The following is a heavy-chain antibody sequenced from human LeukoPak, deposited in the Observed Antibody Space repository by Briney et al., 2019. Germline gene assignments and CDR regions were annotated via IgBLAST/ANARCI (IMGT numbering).Heavy chain of an antibody. D-gene: IGHD3-10*01. J-gene: IGHJ5*02. CDR1: GGSISSGGYY. CDR3: AKMRYYGLGSLVLAH. Sequence: SETLSLTCTVSGGSISSGGYYWSWIRQPPGKGLEWIGYMYYSGSTNYNPSLKSRVTISVDTSKTQFSLKLTSVTAADTAVYYCAKMRYYGLGSLVLAHWGQGTLVAVSS. CDR2: MYYSGST. V-gene: IGHV4-61*08.